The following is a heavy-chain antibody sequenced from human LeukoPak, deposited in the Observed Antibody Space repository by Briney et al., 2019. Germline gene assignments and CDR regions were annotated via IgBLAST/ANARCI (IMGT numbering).Heavy chain of an antibody. J-gene: IGHJ4*02. CDR3: ARPTSSGSINS. CDR2: IYSGGST. V-gene: IGHV3-53*01. CDR1: GFTVSSNY. D-gene: IGHD6-19*01. Sequence: GGSLRLSCAASGFTVSSNYMSWVRQAPGKGLEWVSVIYSGGSTYYADSVKGRFTTSRDNSKNTLYLQMYSLRAEDTAVYYCARPTSSGSINSWGQGTLVTVSS.